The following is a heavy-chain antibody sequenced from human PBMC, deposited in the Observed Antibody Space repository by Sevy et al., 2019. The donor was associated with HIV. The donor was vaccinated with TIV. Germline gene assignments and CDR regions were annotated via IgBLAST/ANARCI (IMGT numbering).Heavy chain of an antibody. D-gene: IGHD2-2*01. J-gene: IGHJ4*02. CDR2: ISAYNGNT. CDR3: ARAYCSSSSCQEGFDY. V-gene: IGHV1-18*01. Sequence: GPSVKVSCKASGYTFTNYGINWVRQAPGQGLEWMGWISAYNGNTKYAQKLQGRVTMTTDTSTSTAYMELRSLRSADTAVYYCARAYCSSSSCQEGFDYWGQGTLVTVSS. CDR1: GYTFTNYG.